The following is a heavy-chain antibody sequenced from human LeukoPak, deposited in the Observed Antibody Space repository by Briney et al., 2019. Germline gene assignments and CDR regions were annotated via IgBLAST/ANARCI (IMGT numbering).Heavy chain of an antibody. Sequence: GGSLRLSCAASGFTFSSYSMNWVRQAPGKGLEWVSSISSSSSYIYYADSVKGRFTISRDNAKNSLYLQMNSLRAEDTAVYYCARIPSYGYIYDYWGQGPLVTVSS. D-gene: IGHD5-18*01. V-gene: IGHV3-21*01. CDR2: ISSSSSYI. J-gene: IGHJ4*02. CDR3: ARIPSYGYIYDY. CDR1: GFTFSSYS.